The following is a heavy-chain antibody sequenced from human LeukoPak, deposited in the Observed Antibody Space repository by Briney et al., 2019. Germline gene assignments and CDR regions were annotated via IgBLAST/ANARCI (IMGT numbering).Heavy chain of an antibody. J-gene: IGHJ4*02. CDR2: ISYDGSNK. CDR3: AKFRWELRGGSFDY. D-gene: IGHD1-26*01. Sequence: GRSLRLSCAASGFTFSSYGMHWVRQAPGKGLEWVAVISYDGSNKYYADSVKGRFTISRDNSKNTLCLQMNSLRAEDTAVYYCAKFRWELRGGSFDYWGQGTLVTVSS. CDR1: GFTFSSYG. V-gene: IGHV3-30*18.